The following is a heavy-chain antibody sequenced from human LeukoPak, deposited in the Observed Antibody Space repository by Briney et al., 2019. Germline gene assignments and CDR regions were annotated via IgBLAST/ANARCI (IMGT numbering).Heavy chain of an antibody. CDR2: ISGSGGST. Sequence: GGSLRLSCAASGFTFGNYAMSWVRQAPGKGLEWVSSISGSGGSTYYVDSVKGRFTISRDNSKNTLYLQMNSLRAEDTAVYYCAKKLGTSGNYFDYWGQGTLVTVSS. V-gene: IGHV3-23*01. J-gene: IGHJ4*02. CDR1: GFTFGNYA. CDR3: AKKLGTSGNYFDY. D-gene: IGHD3-10*01.